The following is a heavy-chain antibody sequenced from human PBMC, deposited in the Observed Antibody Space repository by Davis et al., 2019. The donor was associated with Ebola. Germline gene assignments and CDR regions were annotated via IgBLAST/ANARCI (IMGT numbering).Heavy chain of an antibody. D-gene: IGHD6-25*01. Sequence: GESLKISCAASGFTLSSHEMNWVRQAPGKGLEWLSYMSSSGTNIYHADSVRGRFTISRDNAKNSLYMQMNSLRAEDTAVYYCARDAASSSLHPPGAGRQYYYGMDVWGQGTTVTVSS. CDR2: MSSSGTNI. J-gene: IGHJ6*02. CDR3: ARDAASSSLHPPGAGRQYYYGMDV. CDR1: GFTLSSHE. V-gene: IGHV3-48*03.